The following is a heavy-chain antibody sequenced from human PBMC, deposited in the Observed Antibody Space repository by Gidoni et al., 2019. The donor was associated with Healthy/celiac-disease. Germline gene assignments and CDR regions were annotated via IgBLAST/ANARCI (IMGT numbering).Heavy chain of an antibody. CDR3: ARVSDYGGNSAFDY. V-gene: IGHV1-69*02. J-gene: IGHJ4*02. D-gene: IGHD4-17*01. CDR1: GGTFSSDT. Sequence: QVQLVQSAAEVKKPGSSVKVSCKASGGTFSSDTISGVRQAPGQGHEGMGRIIPVRGIANDAQKFQGRVTITADKSTITAYMVLSRLISEDAAVYYCARVSDYGGNSAFDYWGQGTLVTVSS. CDR2: IIPVRGIA.